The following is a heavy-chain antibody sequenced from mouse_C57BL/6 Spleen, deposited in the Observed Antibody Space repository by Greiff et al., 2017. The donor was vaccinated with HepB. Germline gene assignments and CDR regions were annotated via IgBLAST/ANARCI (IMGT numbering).Heavy chain of an antibody. V-gene: IGHV1-26*01. CDR2: INPNNGGT. D-gene: IGHD1-1*01. CDR3: ARRGYYGRYFDY. CDR1: GYTFTDYY. Sequence: EVQLQQSGPELVKPGASVKISCKASGYTFTDYYMNWVKQSHGKSLEWIGDINPNNGGTSYNQKFKGKATLTVDKSSSTAYMELRSLTSEDSAVYYCARRGYYGRYFDYWGQGTTLTVSS. J-gene: IGHJ2*01.